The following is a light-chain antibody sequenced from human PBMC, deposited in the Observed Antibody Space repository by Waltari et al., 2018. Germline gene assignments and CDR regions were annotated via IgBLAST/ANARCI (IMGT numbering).Light chain of an antibody. CDR2: GAF. Sequence: EIVMTQSPATLSVSPGERATLSCRASQSVTINLAWYQQKPGQAPRLLIYGAFTRATGIPARCSGSGSGTEFTLTISSLQSEDFAVYYCQQYNNWPLTFGGGTKVEIK. CDR1: QSVTIN. J-gene: IGKJ4*01. V-gene: IGKV3-15*01. CDR3: QQYNNWPLT.